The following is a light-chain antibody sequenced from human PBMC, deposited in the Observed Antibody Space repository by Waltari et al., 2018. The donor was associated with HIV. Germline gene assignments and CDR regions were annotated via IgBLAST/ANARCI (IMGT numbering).Light chain of an antibody. J-gene: IGKJ3*01. CDR1: QDIYSY. Sequence: DIQLTQSPSFLSASVGDRVTITCRASQDIYSYLAWYQQKPEKAPKLLIYAASSLQIGVPSRFSGSGSGTEFTLTISSLQPEDCATYYCQHLNSYPFTFGPGTKVDIK. V-gene: IGKV1-9*01. CDR3: QHLNSYPFT. CDR2: AAS.